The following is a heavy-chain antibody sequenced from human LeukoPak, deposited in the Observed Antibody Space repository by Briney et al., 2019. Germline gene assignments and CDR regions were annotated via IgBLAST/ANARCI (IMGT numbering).Heavy chain of an antibody. CDR1: GFTFSSYV. CDR3: AKGRGTTVTSAANY. V-gene: IGHV3-30-3*01. Sequence: GGSLRLSCAASGFTFSSYVMHWVRQAPGKGLEWVAVISYDGSNKYYADSVKGRFTISRDNSKNTLFLQMNSLRTEDTAVYYCAKGRGTTVTSAANYWGQGTLVTVSS. CDR2: ISYDGSNK. D-gene: IGHD4-17*01. J-gene: IGHJ4*02.